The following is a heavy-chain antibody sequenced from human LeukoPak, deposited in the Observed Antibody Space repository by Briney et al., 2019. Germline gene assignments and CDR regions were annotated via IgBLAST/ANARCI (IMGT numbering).Heavy chain of an antibody. J-gene: IGHJ2*01. Sequence: SQTLSLTCAISGDSVSSNSAGWNWIRQSPSRGLEWLGRTYYRSKWYSEYAVSVAGRITINTDTSKNQFSLQLNSVTPEDTAVYYCARERPGIRYWYFDLWGRGTLVTVSS. CDR1: GDSVSSNSAG. D-gene: IGHD1-26*01. CDR3: ARERPGIRYWYFDL. V-gene: IGHV6-1*01. CDR2: TYYRSKWYS.